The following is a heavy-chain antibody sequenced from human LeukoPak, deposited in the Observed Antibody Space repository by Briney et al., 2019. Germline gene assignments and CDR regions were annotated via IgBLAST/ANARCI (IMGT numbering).Heavy chain of an antibody. CDR1: GVSFSGYF. J-gene: IGHJ5*02. CDR3: ARGRREGGYVRRDWFDP. Sequence: RASETLSLTCAVYGVSFSGYFWNWIRQPPGKGLEWIGEINQSGSTNYNPSLMSRVTISVDRSKKQFSLRLTSVTAADTAVFFCARGRREGGYVRRDWFDPWGQGILVTVSS. V-gene: IGHV4-34*01. CDR2: INQSGST. D-gene: IGHD5-12*01.